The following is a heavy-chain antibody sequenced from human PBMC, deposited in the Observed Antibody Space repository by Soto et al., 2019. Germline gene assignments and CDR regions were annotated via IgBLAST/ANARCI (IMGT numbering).Heavy chain of an antibody. J-gene: IGHJ6*02. CDR2: IYYSGST. D-gene: IGHD2-15*01. Sequence: ASETLSVTCTVSGGSISSGGYYWSWIRQHPGKGLEWIGYIYYSGSTYYNPSLKSRVTISVDTSKNQFSLKLSSVTAADTAVYYCARGSGVFYYYGMDVWGQGTTVTVS. CDR3: ARGSGVFYYYGMDV. CDR1: GGSISSGGYY. V-gene: IGHV4-31*03.